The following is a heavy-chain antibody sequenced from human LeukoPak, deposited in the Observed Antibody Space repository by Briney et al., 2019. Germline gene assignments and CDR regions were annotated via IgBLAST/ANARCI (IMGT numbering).Heavy chain of an antibody. J-gene: IGHJ4*02. CDR1: GGSISSYY. CDR3: ARGLITMVRGVPFDY. CDR2: IYYSGST. Sequence: SETLSLTCTVSGGSISSYYWSWIRQPPGKGLEWIGYIYYSGSTNYNPSLKSRVTISVDTSKNQFSLKLSSVTAADTAVYYCARGLITMVRGVPFDYWGQGTLVTVSS. D-gene: IGHD3-10*01. V-gene: IGHV4-59*12.